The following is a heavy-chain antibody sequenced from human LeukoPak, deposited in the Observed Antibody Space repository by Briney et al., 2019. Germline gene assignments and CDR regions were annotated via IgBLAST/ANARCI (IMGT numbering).Heavy chain of an antibody. CDR2: IYYSGSA. Sequence: NPSETLSLTCTVSGGSVSSGSYYWSWIRQPPGKGLEWIAYIYYSGSANYNPSLKSRVTISVDTSKNQFSLNLSSVTDADTAVYYCAVGVGGDDWKYYFDYWGQGTLVTVSS. V-gene: IGHV4-61*01. J-gene: IGHJ4*02. D-gene: IGHD1-1*01. CDR1: GGSVSSGSYY. CDR3: AVGVGGDDWKYYFDY.